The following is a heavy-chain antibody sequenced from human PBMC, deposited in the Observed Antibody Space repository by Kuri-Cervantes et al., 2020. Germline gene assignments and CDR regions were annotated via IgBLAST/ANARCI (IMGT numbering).Heavy chain of an antibody. D-gene: IGHD2-2*02. Sequence: SVKVSCKASGGTFSSYAISWLRQAPGQGLEWMGGIIPIFGTANYAQKFQGRVTITADESTSTAYMELSSLRSEDTAVYYCARLGSSTSCYRGNWLDPWGQGNRV. CDR3: ARLGSSTSCYRGNWLDP. CDR1: GGTFSSYA. CDR2: IIPIFGTA. J-gene: IGHJ5*02. V-gene: IGHV1-69*13.